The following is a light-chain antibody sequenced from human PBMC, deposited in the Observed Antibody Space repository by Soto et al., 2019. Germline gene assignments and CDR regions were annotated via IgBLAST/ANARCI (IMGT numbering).Light chain of an antibody. J-gene: IGLJ3*02. Sequence: NFMLTQPHSVSESPRKTVIISCTGSSGSIASNYVQWFQQRPGSAPTTVIYENNQRPSGVPDRFSGSIDSSSNSASLTISGLKTEDEADYYCQSYNNTNQVFGGGTKLTVL. V-gene: IGLV6-57*02. CDR1: SGSIASNY. CDR2: ENN. CDR3: QSYNNTNQV.